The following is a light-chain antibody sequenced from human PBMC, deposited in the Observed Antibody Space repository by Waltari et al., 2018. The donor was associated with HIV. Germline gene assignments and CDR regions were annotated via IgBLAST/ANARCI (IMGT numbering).Light chain of an antibody. CDR2: EVN. CDR1: STAVGSYNL. CDR3: CSYAGSSTSVV. Sequence: QSALTQSASVSGSPGQSITISCTGTSTAVGSYNLVSWYQHHPGKAPKLMIYEVNKRPSGVSNRFSGSKSGNTASLTISGLQAEDEADYYCCSYAGSSTSVVFGGGTKLTVL. J-gene: IGLJ2*01. V-gene: IGLV2-23*02.